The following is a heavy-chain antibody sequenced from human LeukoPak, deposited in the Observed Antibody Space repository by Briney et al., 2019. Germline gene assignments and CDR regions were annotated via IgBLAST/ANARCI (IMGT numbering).Heavy chain of an antibody. V-gene: IGHV3-7*01. CDR2: VKQDGSEK. Sequence: GGSLRLSCAASGFTFSSYWMSWVRQAPGKGLEWVANVKQDGSEKYYVDSVKGRFTISRDNAKNSLYLQMNSLRAEDTAVYYCAKDLRRDGSGSYSLYYFDYWGQGTLVTVSS. D-gene: IGHD3-10*01. CDR3: AKDLRRDGSGSYSLYYFDY. J-gene: IGHJ4*02. CDR1: GFTFSSYW.